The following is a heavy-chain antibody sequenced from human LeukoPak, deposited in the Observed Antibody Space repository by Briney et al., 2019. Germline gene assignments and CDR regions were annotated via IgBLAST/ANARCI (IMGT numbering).Heavy chain of an antibody. CDR3: ARDSYVDYEGVRWFDP. CDR1: GFTVCSNF. V-gene: IGHV3-53*05. CDR2: LYRGGDT. J-gene: IGHJ5*02. Sequence: GGSLRLPCAASGFTVCSNFMSWVPGAPGRGREGVSVLYRGGDTYYADSVKSRFTISRDNSKNTLYLQMSSLRVEDTAIYYCARDSYVDYEGVRWFDPWGQGTLGTVSS. D-gene: IGHD4-17*01.